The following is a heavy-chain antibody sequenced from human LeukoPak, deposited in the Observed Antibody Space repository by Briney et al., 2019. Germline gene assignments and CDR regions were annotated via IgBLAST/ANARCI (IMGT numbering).Heavy chain of an antibody. CDR3: ARAPVLITDYGDYPSY. D-gene: IGHD4-17*01. CDR2: ISDSGGST. Sequence: GGSLRLSCSASGFTFSSYAMSWVRQAPGKGLEWVSAISDSGGSTYYADSVKGRFTIYRDNSNNTLYLQMNSLRAEDTAVYYCARAPVLITDYGDYPSYWGQGTLVTVSS. J-gene: IGHJ4*02. CDR1: GFTFSSYA. V-gene: IGHV3-23*01.